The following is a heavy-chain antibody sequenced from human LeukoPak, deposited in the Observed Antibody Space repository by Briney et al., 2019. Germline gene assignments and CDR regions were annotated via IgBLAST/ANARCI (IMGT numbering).Heavy chain of an antibody. J-gene: IGHJ4*02. CDR1: GYTFTHYG. CDR3: ARGLRGPTVVMDPLGY. V-gene: IGHV1-18*01. Sequence: ASVKVSCKASGYTFTHYGLSWVRQAPGQGPEWMGWITAYNGDTRYAQKFQDRVTMTTDTSTSTAYMELRSLRSDDTAVYFCARGLRGPTVVMDPLGYWGRGTLVTVSS. CDR2: ITAYNGDT. D-gene: IGHD4-23*01.